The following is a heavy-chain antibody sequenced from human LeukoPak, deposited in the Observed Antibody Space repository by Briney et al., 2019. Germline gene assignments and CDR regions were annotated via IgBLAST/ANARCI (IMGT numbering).Heavy chain of an antibody. V-gene: IGHV4-34*01. D-gene: IGHD3-10*01. CDR2: INHSGST. CDR3: ARGQIPVRGYHFDY. J-gene: IGHJ4*02. Sequence: PSETLSLTCAVYGGSFSGYYSSWIRQPPGKGLEWLGEINHSGSTNYNPSLKSRVTISVDTSKNQFSLKLSSVTAAATAVYYCARGQIPVRGYHFDYWGQGTLVTVSS. CDR1: GGSFSGYY.